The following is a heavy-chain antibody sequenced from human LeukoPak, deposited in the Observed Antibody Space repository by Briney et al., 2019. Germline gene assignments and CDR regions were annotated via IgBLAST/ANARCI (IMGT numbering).Heavy chain of an antibody. CDR2: INPNSGGT. D-gene: IGHD4-17*01. Sequence: ASVKVSCKASGCTFTGYYMHWVRQAPGQGLEWMGWINPNSGGTNYAQKFQGRVTITVDESTSTAYMELSSLRSEDTAVYYCASLGGGSTVTTYLNYWGQGTLVTVSS. CDR3: ASLGGGSTVTTYLNY. J-gene: IGHJ4*02. V-gene: IGHV1-2*02. CDR1: GCTFTGYY.